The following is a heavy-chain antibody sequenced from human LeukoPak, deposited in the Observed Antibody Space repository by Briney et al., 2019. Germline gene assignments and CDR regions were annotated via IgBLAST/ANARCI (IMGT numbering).Heavy chain of an antibody. V-gene: IGHV1-69*04. CDR3: ARELTYSSGWEHNDY. J-gene: IGHJ4*02. CDR2: IIPILGIA. Sequence: ASVKVSCKASGGTFSNYAISWVRQAPGQGLEWMGRIIPILGIANYAQKFQGRVTITADKSTSTAYMELSSLRSDDTAVYYCARELTYSSGWEHNDYWGQGTLVTVSS. CDR1: GGTFSNYA. D-gene: IGHD6-19*01.